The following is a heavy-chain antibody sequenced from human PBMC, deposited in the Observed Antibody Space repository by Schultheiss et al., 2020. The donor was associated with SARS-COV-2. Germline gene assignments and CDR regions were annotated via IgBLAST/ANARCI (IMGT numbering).Heavy chain of an antibody. D-gene: IGHD3-22*01. J-gene: IGHJ4*02. CDR1: GFTFSSYG. Sequence: GGSLRLSCAASGFTFSSYGMHWVRQAPGKGLEWVAVIWYDGSNKYYADSVKGRFTISRDNSKNTLYLQMNSLRAEDTAVYYCAKVTGSGYAEYYFDYWGQGTLVTVSS. CDR2: IWYDGSNK. CDR3: AKVTGSGYAEYYFDY. V-gene: IGHV3-33*06.